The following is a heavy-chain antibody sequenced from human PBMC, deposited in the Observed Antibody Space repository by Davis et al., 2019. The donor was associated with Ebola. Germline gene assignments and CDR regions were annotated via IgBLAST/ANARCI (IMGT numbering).Heavy chain of an antibody. CDR1: GFKFADYA. CDR2: ISGDGANI. J-gene: IGHJ4*01. Sequence: GGSLRLSCAASGFKFADYAMNWVRQVPGKGLEWVSLISGDGANIYYADSVKGRFTISRDNSKNSLFLQMNSLRTEDTALYYCARDITFSSGWYLDNWGQGTLVTVSS. V-gene: IGHV3-43*02. D-gene: IGHD6-19*01. CDR3: ARDITFSSGWYLDN.